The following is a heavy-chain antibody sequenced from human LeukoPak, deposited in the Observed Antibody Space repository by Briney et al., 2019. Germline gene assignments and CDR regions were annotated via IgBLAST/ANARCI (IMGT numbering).Heavy chain of an antibody. Sequence: PGGSLRLSCAASGFTFSSYEMNWVLQAPGKGLEWVAVISYDGSNKYYADSVKGRFTISRDDSKNTLYLQMNSLRAEDTAVYYCAKAEGSSWYFLYWGQGTLVTVSS. CDR2: ISYDGSNK. J-gene: IGHJ4*02. CDR1: GFTFSSYE. V-gene: IGHV3-30*18. D-gene: IGHD6-13*01. CDR3: AKAEGSSWYFLY.